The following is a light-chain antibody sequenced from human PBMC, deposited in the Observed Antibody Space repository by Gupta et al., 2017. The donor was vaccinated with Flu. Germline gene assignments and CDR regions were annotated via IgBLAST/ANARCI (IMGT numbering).Light chain of an antibody. J-gene: IGKJ2*01. CDR1: QSLLNRNGDNY. Sequence: EIVMTQFPLSLPVSPGESASISCRSSQSLLNRNGDNYLDWYLQRPGQSPQLLIHLGSNRASGVTDRFSGSGSGRDFTLKISRGEDEDVGIYYCMQDLERHTFGQGTKLEIK. CDR3: MQDLERHT. CDR2: LGS. V-gene: IGKV2-28*01.